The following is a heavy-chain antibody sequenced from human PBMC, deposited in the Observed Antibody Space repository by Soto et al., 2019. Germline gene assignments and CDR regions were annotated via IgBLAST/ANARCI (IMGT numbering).Heavy chain of an antibody. J-gene: IGHJ4*02. CDR1: GGSISSYY. Sequence: SETLSLTCTVSGGSISSYYWSWIRQPPGKGLEWIGYIYYSGSTNYNPSLKSRVNISVGTSKNQLSLKLSSVTAADTAVYYCARFTGPVPYFDYWGQGTLVTVSS. D-gene: IGHD4-4*01. CDR2: IYYSGST. CDR3: ARFTGPVPYFDY. V-gene: IGHV4-59*01.